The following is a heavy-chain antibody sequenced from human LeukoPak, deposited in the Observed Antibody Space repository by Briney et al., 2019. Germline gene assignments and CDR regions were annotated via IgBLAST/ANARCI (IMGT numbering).Heavy chain of an antibody. CDR1: GFTFITYG. Sequence: GGSLRLSCAGSGFTFITYGMSWVRQAPGKGLEWVSSLGGGNTGIYYADSVKGRFTISRDNSKNTLYLQMNSLRAEDTAVYYCAKDRGSGWYFDYWGQGTLVTVSS. CDR3: AKDRGSGWYFDY. V-gene: IGHV3-23*01. CDR2: LGGGNTGI. D-gene: IGHD6-19*01. J-gene: IGHJ4*02.